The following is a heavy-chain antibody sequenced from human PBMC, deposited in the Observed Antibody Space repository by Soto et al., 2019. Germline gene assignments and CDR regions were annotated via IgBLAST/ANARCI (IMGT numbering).Heavy chain of an antibody. D-gene: IGHD3-3*01. Sequence: GGSLRLSCAASGFTFSESAMHWVRQASGKGLEWVGRIRNKDNNYATAYTASVKGRFTISRDDSKKTAYLQMNSLESEDTAVYYCSSVYSYDFVTWGRGTLVTVSS. CDR2: IRNKDNNYAT. CDR3: SSVYSYDFVT. J-gene: IGHJ5*02. V-gene: IGHV3-73*01. CDR1: GFTFSESA.